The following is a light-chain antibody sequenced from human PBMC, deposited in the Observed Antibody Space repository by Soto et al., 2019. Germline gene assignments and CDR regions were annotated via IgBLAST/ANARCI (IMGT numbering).Light chain of an antibody. CDR1: QGINDY. J-gene: IGKJ4*01. Sequence: PMTQSPSSLSASLGDRVTITCRASQGINDYLAWYQHKPGETPKVLIYGASTLHSGVPSRFSGSVSGTDFTLTISSLQPEDVATYYCQKYSSVPLSFGGGTKVEIK. CDR3: QKYSSVPLS. V-gene: IGKV1-27*01. CDR2: GAS.